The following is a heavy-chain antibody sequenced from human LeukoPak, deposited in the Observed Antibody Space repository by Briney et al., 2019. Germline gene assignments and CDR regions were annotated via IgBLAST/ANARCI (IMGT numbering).Heavy chain of an antibody. D-gene: IGHD3-9*01. CDR2: IYYSGST. CDR1: GGSISSSSYY. CDR3: ARHPLRYFDWLFSDYYYGMDV. Sequence: SETLSLTCTVSGGSISSSSYYWGWLRQPPGKGLEWIGSIYYSGSTYYNPSLKSRVTISVDTSKNQFSLKLSSVTAADTAVYYCARHPLRYFDWLFSDYYYGMDVWGQGTTVTVSS. V-gene: IGHV4-39*01. J-gene: IGHJ6*02.